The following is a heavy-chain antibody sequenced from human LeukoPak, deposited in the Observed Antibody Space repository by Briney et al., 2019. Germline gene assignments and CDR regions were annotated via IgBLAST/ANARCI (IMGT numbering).Heavy chain of an antibody. V-gene: IGHV4-59*01. CDR3: ARDDRILTGFDY. D-gene: IGHD3-9*01. CDR2: IYYSGST. J-gene: IGHJ4*02. Sequence: SETLSLTCTVSGGSISSYYWSWIRQPPGKGLEWIGYIYYSGSTNYNPSLRSRVTISVDTSKNQFSLKVSSVTAADTAVYYCARDDRILTGFDYWGQGTLVTVSS. CDR1: GGSISSYY.